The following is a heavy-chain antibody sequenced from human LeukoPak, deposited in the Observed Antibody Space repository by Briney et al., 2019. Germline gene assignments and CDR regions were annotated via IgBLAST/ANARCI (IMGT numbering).Heavy chain of an antibody. Sequence: GGSLRLSCAASGFTFSSYAMSWVRQAPGKGLEWVSAISGSGGSTYYADSVKGRFTISRDNSKNTLYLQMNSLRAEDTAVYYCAISARNSGYDPGSEDFDYWGQGTLVTVSS. D-gene: IGHD5-12*01. CDR1: GFTFSSYA. J-gene: IGHJ4*02. CDR3: AISARNSGYDPGSEDFDY. CDR2: ISGSGGST. V-gene: IGHV3-23*01.